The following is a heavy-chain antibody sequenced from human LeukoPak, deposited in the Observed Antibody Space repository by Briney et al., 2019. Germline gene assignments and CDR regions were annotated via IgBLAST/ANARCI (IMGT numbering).Heavy chain of an antibody. CDR1: GGSISTYY. CDR2: IYYSGST. Sequence: SETLSLTCTVSGGSISTYYWAWIRQPPGRGLEWIGHIYYSGSTNYNPSLKSRVTISVDTSKSHFSLNLSSVTAADTAVYFCARRGENYFDSSDYSSLWYFDLWGRGTLVTVSS. V-gene: IGHV4-59*08. J-gene: IGHJ2*01. CDR3: ARRGENYFDSSDYSSLWYFDL. D-gene: IGHD3-22*01.